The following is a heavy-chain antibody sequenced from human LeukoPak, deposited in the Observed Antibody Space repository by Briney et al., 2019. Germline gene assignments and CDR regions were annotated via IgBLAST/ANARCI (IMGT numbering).Heavy chain of an antibody. CDR2: ISISSSTL. Sequence: GGSLRLSCAASGFPFSPAWMSWVRQAPGKGLEWVSYISISSSTLYYTDSVKGRFTISRDNAKNSLYLQMNSLRDEDTAVYYCARDSGVDAHIDYWGQGTPVTVSA. CDR3: ARDSGVDAHIDY. J-gene: IGHJ4*02. D-gene: IGHD3-3*01. V-gene: IGHV3-48*02. CDR1: GFPFSPAW.